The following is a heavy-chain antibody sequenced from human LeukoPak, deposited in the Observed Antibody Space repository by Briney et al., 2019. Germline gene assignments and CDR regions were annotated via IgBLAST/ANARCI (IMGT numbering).Heavy chain of an antibody. CDR3: AKDGPESSSWYPSNWFDP. Sequence: GRSLRLSCAASGFTFSSYAMHWVRQAPGKGLEWVAVISYDGSTKYYADSVKGRFTSSRDNSKNTLYLQMNSLRAEDTAVYYCAKDGPESSSWYPSNWFDPWGQGTLVTVSS. CDR2: ISYDGSTK. V-gene: IGHV3-30*04. D-gene: IGHD6-13*01. CDR1: GFTFSSYA. J-gene: IGHJ5*02.